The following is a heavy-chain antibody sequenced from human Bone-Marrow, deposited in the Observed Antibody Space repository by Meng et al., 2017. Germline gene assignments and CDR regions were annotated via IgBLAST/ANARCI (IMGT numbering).Heavy chain of an antibody. D-gene: IGHD3-10*01. Sequence: GESLKTSCAASGFTFSSYAMHWVRQAPGKGLEWVAVISYDGSNKYYADSVKGRFTISRDNSKNTLYLQMNSLRAEDTAVYYCARDSRTYDYGSGHAFDIWGQGTMVTVSS. J-gene: IGHJ3*02. CDR3: ARDSRTYDYGSGHAFDI. CDR2: ISYDGSNK. V-gene: IGHV3-30*04. CDR1: GFTFSSYA.